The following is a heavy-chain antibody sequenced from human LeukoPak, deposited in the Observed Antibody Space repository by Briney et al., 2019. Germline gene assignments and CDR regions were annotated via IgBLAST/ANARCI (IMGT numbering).Heavy chain of an antibody. CDR1: GCTFSSYD. CDR2: IGTAGDT. Sequence: GGPRRLSCAASGCTFSSYDMHGVRQATGKGLEWVSAIGTAGDTYYPGSVKGRFTISRENAKNSLYLQINSLRAGDTAVYYCARGGSPTGAFDICGQGKMATVSS. J-gene: IGHJ3*02. D-gene: IGHD1-1*01. CDR3: ARGGSPTGAFDI. V-gene: IGHV3-13*01.